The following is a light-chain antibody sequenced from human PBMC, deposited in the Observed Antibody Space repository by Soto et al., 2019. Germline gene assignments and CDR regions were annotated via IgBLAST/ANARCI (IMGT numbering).Light chain of an antibody. V-gene: IGKV1-33*01. CDR1: QDISNY. CDR2: DAS. Sequence: DIQMTQSPSSLSASVGDRVTITCQASQDISNYLNWYQQKPGKAPKLLIYDASNLETGVPSRFSGSGSGTDFTFTISSLQPEEIATYDCQQYDNLPITFGQGTRLEIK. J-gene: IGKJ5*01. CDR3: QQYDNLPIT.